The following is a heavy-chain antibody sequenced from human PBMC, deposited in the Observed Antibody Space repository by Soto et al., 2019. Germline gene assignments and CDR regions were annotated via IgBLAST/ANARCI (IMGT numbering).Heavy chain of an antibody. J-gene: IGHJ4*02. Sequence: GGSLRLSCAASGFTFSTYSMNWVRQAPGKGLEWVAYVSRGSPTMHYADSVKGRFTISRDNAKNSLYLQMNSLKADDTAVYYCTRDPEALDYWGQGTLVTV. V-gene: IGHV3-48*01. CDR3: TRDPEALDY. CDR1: GFTFSTYS. CDR2: VSRGSPTM.